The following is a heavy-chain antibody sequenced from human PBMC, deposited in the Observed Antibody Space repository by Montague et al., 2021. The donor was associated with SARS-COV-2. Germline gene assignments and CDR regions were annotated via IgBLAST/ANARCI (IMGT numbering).Heavy chain of an antibody. Sequence: SLRLSCAASGFTFRSYTMNWVRQSPGMELEWVSFISSSSSSIYCADSLKGRFTISRDNAKNSLYLQMNSLRVEDTAVYYCVRGGACSGGKCNGGARDWGQGTLVTVSS. V-gene: IGHV3-21*01. CDR1: GFTFRSYT. J-gene: IGHJ4*02. D-gene: IGHD2-15*01. CDR2: ISSSSSSI. CDR3: VRGGACSGGKCNGGARD.